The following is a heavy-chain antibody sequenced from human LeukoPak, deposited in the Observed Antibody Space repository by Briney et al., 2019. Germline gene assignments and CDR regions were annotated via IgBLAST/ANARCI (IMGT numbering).Heavy chain of an antibody. Sequence: GGSLRLSCAASGFTFRSYEMNWVRQAPGKGLEWVSYISVSGSTIYYADSVKGRFTISRDNAKTSLYLQMNSLRDEDTAVYYCALCFGSGSSSLHYWGQGTLVTVSS. J-gene: IGHJ4*02. CDR3: ALCFGSGSSSLHY. D-gene: IGHD3-10*01. CDR1: GFTFRSYE. V-gene: IGHV3-48*03. CDR2: ISVSGSTI.